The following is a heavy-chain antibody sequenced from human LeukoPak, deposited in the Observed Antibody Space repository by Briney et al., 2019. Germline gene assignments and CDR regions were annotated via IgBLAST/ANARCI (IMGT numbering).Heavy chain of an antibody. J-gene: IGHJ4*02. CDR1: GFTFRSYA. CDR3: ARGGGYFDWLLHANFDY. V-gene: IGHV3-23*01. D-gene: IGHD3-9*01. Sequence: GGSLRLSCAASGFTFRSYAMSWVRQAPGKGLEWVSAVGGSGGDTYYADSVKGRFTISRDNSKNTLYLQMNSLRAEDTAVYYCARGGGYFDWLLHANFDYWGQGTLVTVSS. CDR2: VGGSGGDT.